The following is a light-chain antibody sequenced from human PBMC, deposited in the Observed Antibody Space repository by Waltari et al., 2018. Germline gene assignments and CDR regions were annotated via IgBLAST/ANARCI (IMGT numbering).Light chain of an antibody. CDR3: CSYAGSVV. Sequence: QSALTQPASVSGSPGQSITISCTGTSSDVGGYNLVSWYQQHPGKAPKLMIYEGSKRPSGCSNRFAGSKSGNTAALTISGLQAEDEADYYCCSYAGSVVFGGGTKLTVL. CDR2: EGS. J-gene: IGLJ2*01. V-gene: IGLV2-23*01. CDR1: SSDVGGYNL.